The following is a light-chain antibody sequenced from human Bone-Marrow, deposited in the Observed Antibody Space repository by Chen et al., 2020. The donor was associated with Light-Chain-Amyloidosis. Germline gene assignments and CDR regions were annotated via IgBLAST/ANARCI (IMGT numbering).Light chain of an antibody. CDR1: NIGSTS. CDR2: DDS. J-gene: IGLJ3*02. CDR3: QVWDRSSDRPV. Sequence: SSVLIQPSSVSVAPGQTATIACGGNNIGSTSVHWYQQTPGQAPLLVVYDDSDRPSGIPERLSGSNSGNTATLTISRVEAGDEADYYCQVWDRSSDRPVFGGGTKLTVL. V-gene: IGLV3-21*02.